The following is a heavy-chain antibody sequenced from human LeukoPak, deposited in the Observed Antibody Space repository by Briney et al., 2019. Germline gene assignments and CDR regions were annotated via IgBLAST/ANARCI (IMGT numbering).Heavy chain of an antibody. CDR2: IIPIFGTA. J-gene: IGHJ3*02. CDR3: ARVPFGAFDI. Sequence: ASVKVSCKASGYTFTSYYMHWVRQAPGQGLEWMGGIIPIFGTANYAQKFQGRVTITADKSTSTAYMELSSLRSEDTAVYYCARVPFGAFDIWGQGTMVTVSS. D-gene: IGHD3-16*01. V-gene: IGHV1-69*06. CDR1: GYTFTSYY.